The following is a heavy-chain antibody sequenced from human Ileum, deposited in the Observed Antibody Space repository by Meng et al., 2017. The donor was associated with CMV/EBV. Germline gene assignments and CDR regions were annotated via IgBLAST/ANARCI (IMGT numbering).Heavy chain of an antibody. CDR3: ARVTNPEYFEH. J-gene: IGHJ1*01. V-gene: IGHV1-18*01. Sequence: LGQLGTGVNKPGASVKASCKTSGYTFTNHNIAWVRQAPGQGLEWMGWINVHHGNTDYAQKYQDRVTMTRDTSTNTAYMELRSLTSDDTAMYYCARVTNPEYFEHWGQGTLVTVSS. CDR1: GYTFTNHN. CDR2: INVHHGNT.